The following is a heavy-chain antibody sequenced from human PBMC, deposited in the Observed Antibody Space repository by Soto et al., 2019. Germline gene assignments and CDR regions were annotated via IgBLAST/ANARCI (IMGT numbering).Heavy chain of an antibody. Sequence: HVQLQESGPGLVKPSQTLSLTCTVSGGSISTVTYAWIRQPPDKGLEWIGHIYSGGNIYYNPSLECRVTISVDTSKNQFSFNLNSVSAAATAVYYCTKGQSGDKVDSWGKGTMVTVSS. CDR1: GGSISTVT. CDR3: TKGQSGDKVDS. V-gene: IGHV4-30-4*01. CDR2: IYSGGNI. J-gene: IGHJ4*02. D-gene: IGHD7-27*01.